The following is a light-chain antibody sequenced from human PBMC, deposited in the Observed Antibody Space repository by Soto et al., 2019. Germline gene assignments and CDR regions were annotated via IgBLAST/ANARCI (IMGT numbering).Light chain of an antibody. CDR2: AAS. J-gene: IGKJ1*01. V-gene: IGKV1-39*01. CDR3: QQSYSTPWT. Sequence: DIQMTQSPSSLSASVGDRITLTCRASQSIGKFLSWYQHKPGKSPEVLIYAASSLQSGVPSRFSASGSGTDFILTISSLEPEDFATYYCQQSYSTPWTFGQGTKVEIK. CDR1: QSIGKF.